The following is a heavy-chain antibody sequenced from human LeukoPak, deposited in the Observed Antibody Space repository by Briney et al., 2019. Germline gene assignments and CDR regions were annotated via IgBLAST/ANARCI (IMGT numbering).Heavy chain of an antibody. CDR3: ARGHCGGDCYPRGMAAFDI. Sequence: SETLSLTCTVSGGSISSYYWSWIRQPPGKGLEWIGYIYNSGSTNYNPSLKSRVTISVDTSKNQFSLKLSSVTAADTAVYYCARGHCGGDCYPRGMAAFDIWGQGTMVTVSS. J-gene: IGHJ3*02. CDR2: IYNSGST. V-gene: IGHV4-59*01. CDR1: GGSISSYY. D-gene: IGHD2-21*02.